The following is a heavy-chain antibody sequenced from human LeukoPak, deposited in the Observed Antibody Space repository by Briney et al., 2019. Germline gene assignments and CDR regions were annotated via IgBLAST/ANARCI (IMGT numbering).Heavy chain of an antibody. J-gene: IGHJ4*02. V-gene: IGHV3-9*01. CDR3: ARGPWYSSGWDPFDY. CDR2: ISWNSGSI. Sequence: GGSLRLSCAASGFTFGDFAIHWVRQVPGKGLEWVSGISWNSGSIGYADSVRGRFTISRDNSKNTLYLQMNSLRAEDTAVYYCARGPWYSSGWDPFDYWGQGTLVTVSS. CDR1: GFTFGDFA. D-gene: IGHD6-19*01.